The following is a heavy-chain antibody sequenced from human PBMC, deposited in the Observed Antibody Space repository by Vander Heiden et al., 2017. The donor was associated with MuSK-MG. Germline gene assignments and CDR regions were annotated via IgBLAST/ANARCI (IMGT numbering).Heavy chain of an antibody. CDR2: IYYSGST. CDR3: ARHITMIVVPNDAFDI. J-gene: IGHJ3*02. Sequence: QVQLQESGPGLVKPSQTLSLTCTVSGGSISSGGYYWSWTRQHPGKGLEWIGYIYYSGSTYYNPSLKSRVTISVDTSKNQFSLKLSSVTAADTAVYYCARHITMIVVPNDAFDIWGQGTMVTVSS. CDR1: GGSISSGGYY. V-gene: IGHV4-31*03. D-gene: IGHD3-22*01.